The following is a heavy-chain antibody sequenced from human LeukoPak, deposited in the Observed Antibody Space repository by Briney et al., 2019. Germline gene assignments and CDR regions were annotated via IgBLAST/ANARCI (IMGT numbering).Heavy chain of an antibody. CDR2: IKCKPDGGTT. V-gene: IGHV3-15*01. CDR1: GCTFSNAW. D-gene: IGHD3-9*01. J-gene: IGHJ4*02. CDR3: TIQYYDILTGYSN. Sequence: GWSLRLSCAASGCTFSNAWMSWVRQAPGKGLEWVGRIKCKPDGGTTDYAAHVKGRFTISRYDSKDTLYLQMNSLKTDDTAVYYCTIQYYDILTGYSNWGQGTLVTVSS.